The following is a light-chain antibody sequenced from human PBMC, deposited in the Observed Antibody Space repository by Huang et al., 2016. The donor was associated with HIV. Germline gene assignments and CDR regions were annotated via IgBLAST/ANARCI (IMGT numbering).Light chain of an antibody. J-gene: IGKJ2*01. CDR3: QQYYTTPYT. CDR2: WAS. V-gene: IGKV4-1*01. Sequence: DIVMTQSPDSLAVSLGERATIHCKSSQSVLYSSSNKNYLTWYQQKPGQPPKLLMYWASTRESGVPDRFSGSGAGTDFTLTISSLQAEDGAVYYCQQYYTTPYTCGRGTKLEIK. CDR1: QSVLYSSSNKNY.